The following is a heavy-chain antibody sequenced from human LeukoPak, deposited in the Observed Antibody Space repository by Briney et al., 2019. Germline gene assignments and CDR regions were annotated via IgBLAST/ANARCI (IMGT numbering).Heavy chain of an antibody. CDR1: GGSISSGGYY. CDR2: IYYSGST. Sequence: PSETLSLTCTVSGGSISSGGYYWSWIRQHPGKGLEWIGYIYYSGSTYYNPSLKSRVTISVDTSKNQFSLKLSSVTAADTAVYYCARDPVGYSSVPPQIWGQGTLVTVSS. V-gene: IGHV4-31*03. J-gene: IGHJ4*02. CDR3: ARDPVGYSSVPPQI. D-gene: IGHD6-25*01.